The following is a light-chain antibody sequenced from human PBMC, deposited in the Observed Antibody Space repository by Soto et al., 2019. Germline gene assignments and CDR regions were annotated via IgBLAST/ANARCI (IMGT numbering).Light chain of an antibody. V-gene: IGKV1-27*01. CDR2: AAS. J-gene: IGKJ3*01. Sequence: DIQMTQSPSSLSASVGDRVTITCRATQGISNYLAWYQQKPGKVPKLLIYAASTLQSGVPSRFSDSGSGTDFTLTISSLQPEDVATYYCQRYISAPFTFGPGTNVDIK. CDR1: QGISNY. CDR3: QRYISAPFT.